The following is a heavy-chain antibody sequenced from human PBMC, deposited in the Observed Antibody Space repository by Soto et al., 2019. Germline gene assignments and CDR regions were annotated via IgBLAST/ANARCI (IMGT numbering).Heavy chain of an antibody. CDR3: ASSRSPLDDSSGYYFDY. J-gene: IGHJ4*02. Sequence: SETLSLTCTVSGGSISSSSYYWGWIRQPPGKGLEWIGRIYYSGSTYYNPSLKSRVTISVDTSKNQFSLKLSSVTAADTAVYYCASSRSPLDDSSGYYFDYWGQGTLVTVSS. V-gene: IGHV4-39*01. CDR1: GGSISSSSYY. CDR2: IYYSGST. D-gene: IGHD3-22*01.